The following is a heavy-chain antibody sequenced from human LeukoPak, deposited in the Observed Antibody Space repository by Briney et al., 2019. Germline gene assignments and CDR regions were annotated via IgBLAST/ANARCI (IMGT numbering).Heavy chain of an antibody. CDR2: INHSGNT. CDR3: ARGWRNIAAAGRPYYFDY. V-gene: IGHV4-34*01. CDR1: GGSFSGYY. J-gene: IGHJ4*02. D-gene: IGHD6-13*01. Sequence: SETLSLTCAVYGGSFSGYYWSWIRQPPGKGLEWIGEINHSGNTNYNPSLKSRVTISVDTSKNQFSLKLSSVTAADTAVYYCARGWRNIAAAGRPYYFDYRGQGTLVTVSS.